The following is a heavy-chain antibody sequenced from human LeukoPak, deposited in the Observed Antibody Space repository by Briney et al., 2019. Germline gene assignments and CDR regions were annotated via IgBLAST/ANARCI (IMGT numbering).Heavy chain of an antibody. V-gene: IGHV5-51*01. Sequence: GESLKISCKGSGYSFTSYWIGWVRQMPGKGLEGLGIIYPGNSDTRYSPSFQGQVTISANKSISTAYLQWSSLKASDTAMYYCARHYYDSSGQGRFDPWGQGTLVTVSS. D-gene: IGHD3-22*01. CDR1: GYSFTSYW. CDR3: ARHYYDSSGQGRFDP. J-gene: IGHJ5*02. CDR2: IYPGNSDT.